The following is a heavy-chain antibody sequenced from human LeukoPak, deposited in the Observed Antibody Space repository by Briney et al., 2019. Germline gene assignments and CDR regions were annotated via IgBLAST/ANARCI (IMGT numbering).Heavy chain of an antibody. J-gene: IGHJ3*02. Sequence: SETLSLTCTVSGGSISCYYWSWIRQPPGKGLEWTGHIYYSGSTNYNPSLKSRVTISVDTSKNQFSLKLSSVTAADTAVYYCARHATRWYDSSGYTAFDIWGQGTMVTVSS. D-gene: IGHD3-22*01. CDR1: GGSISCYY. CDR3: ARHATRWYDSSGYTAFDI. CDR2: IYYSGST. V-gene: IGHV4-59*01.